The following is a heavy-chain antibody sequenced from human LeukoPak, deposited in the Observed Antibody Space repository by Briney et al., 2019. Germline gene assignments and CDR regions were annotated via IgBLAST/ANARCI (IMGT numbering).Heavy chain of an antibody. Sequence: SETLSLTCAVSGGSITTSNWWTWVRQPPGKGLEWIGYIYHSGSTYYNPSLKSRVTISVDRSKNQFSLKLSSVTAADTAVYYCARTPEAAPRTNFDYWGQGTLVTVSS. CDR2: IYHSGST. D-gene: IGHD6-13*01. J-gene: IGHJ4*02. CDR1: GGSITTSNW. V-gene: IGHV4-4*02. CDR3: ARTPEAAPRTNFDY.